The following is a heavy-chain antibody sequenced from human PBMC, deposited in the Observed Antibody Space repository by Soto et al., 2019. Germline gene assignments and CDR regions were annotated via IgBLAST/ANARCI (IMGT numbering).Heavy chain of an antibody. Sequence: QVQLVESGGGVVQPGRSLRLSCAASGFTFSSFGMHWVRQAPGKGLEWVTVISYDGSNKDYADSVKGRFTISRDNSKNTLYLQMTSLRAEDTAVYYCAKTRGYSYGYPYHGMDVWGQGTTITVSS. CDR2: ISYDGSNK. J-gene: IGHJ6*02. V-gene: IGHV3-30*18. CDR3: AKTRGYSYGYPYHGMDV. CDR1: GFTFSSFG. D-gene: IGHD5-18*01.